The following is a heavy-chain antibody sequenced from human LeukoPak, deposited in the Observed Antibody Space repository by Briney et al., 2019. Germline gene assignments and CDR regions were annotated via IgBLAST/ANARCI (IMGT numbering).Heavy chain of an antibody. Sequence: GGSLRLSCAASGFTFSSYAMSWVRQAPGKGLEWVSAISGSGGSTYYADSVKGRFTISRDNSKNTLYLQMNSLRAEDTAVYYCAKGYYYDSSGYYGPFDYWGQGTLVTVSS. J-gene: IGHJ4*02. V-gene: IGHV3-23*01. CDR3: AKGYYYDSSGYYGPFDY. D-gene: IGHD3-22*01. CDR1: GFTFSSYA. CDR2: ISGSGGST.